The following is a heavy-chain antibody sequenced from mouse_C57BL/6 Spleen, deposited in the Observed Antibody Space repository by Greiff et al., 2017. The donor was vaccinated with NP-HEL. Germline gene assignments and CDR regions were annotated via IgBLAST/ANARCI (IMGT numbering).Heavy chain of an antibody. CDR2: IYPRSGNT. V-gene: IGHV1-81*01. D-gene: IGHD2-12*01. CDR1: GYTFTSYG. CDR3: ARGTYSYAWYFDG. Sequence: VQLQQSGAELVRPGASVKLSCKASGYTFTSYGIRWVKQRPGQGLEWIGEIYPRSGNTYYNEKFKGKATLTADKSSSTAYMQLRILTSEYSAVYLCARGTYSYAWYFDGWGTGTTVTVSS. J-gene: IGHJ1*03.